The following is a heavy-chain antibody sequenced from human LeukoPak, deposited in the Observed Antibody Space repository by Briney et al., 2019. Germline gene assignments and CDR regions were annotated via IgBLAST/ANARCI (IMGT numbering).Heavy chain of an antibody. V-gene: IGHV3-53*01. J-gene: IGHJ6*03. CDR1: GFTVSSNY. CDR2: IYSGGST. Sequence: QSGGSLRLSCAASGFTVSSNYMSWVRQAPGKGLEWVSVIYSGGSTYYADSVKGRFTISRDNSKNTLYLQMNSLRAEDTAVYNCARVPLNYYYYMDVWAKGPRSPSP. CDR3: ARVPLNYYYYMDV.